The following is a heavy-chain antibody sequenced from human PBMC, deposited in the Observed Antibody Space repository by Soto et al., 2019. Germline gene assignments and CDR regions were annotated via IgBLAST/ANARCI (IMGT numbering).Heavy chain of an antibody. CDR1: GYTFTSYD. J-gene: IGHJ4*02. CDR3: VRADRIRTVAGTAENFDY. CDR2: MNPNSGNT. Sequence: ASVKVSCKASGYTFTSYDINWVRQATGQGLEWMGWMNPNSGNTGYAQKFQGRVTMTRNTSISTAYMELSSLRSEDTAVYYCVRADRIRTVAGTAENFDYWGQGTLVTV. D-gene: IGHD6-19*01. V-gene: IGHV1-8*01.